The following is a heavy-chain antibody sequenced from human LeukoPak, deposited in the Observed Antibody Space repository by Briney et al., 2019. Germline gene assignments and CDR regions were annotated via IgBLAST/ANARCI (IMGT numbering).Heavy chain of an antibody. D-gene: IGHD3-10*01. Sequence: GASVKVSCKASGCTFTSYAMHWVRQAPRQRLEWMGWINAGNGNTKYSQKFQGRVAITRDTSASTAYMELSSLRSEDTAVYYCARDGMDYYGSGSVVYWGQGTLVTVSS. CDR1: GCTFTSYA. CDR3: ARDGMDYYGSGSVVY. J-gene: IGHJ4*02. CDR2: INAGNGNT. V-gene: IGHV1-3*01.